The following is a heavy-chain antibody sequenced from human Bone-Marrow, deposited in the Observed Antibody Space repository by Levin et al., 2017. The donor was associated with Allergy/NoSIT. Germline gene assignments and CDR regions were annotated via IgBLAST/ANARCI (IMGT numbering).Heavy chain of an antibody. D-gene: IGHD3-10*01. V-gene: IGHV4-31*03. CDR1: GDSIISNAYY. J-gene: IGHJ5*02. Sequence: RSQTLSLTCTVSGDSIISNAYYWTWIRQHPGKGLEWIGYIHYSGSTYYNPSLNSRVSISIDTSKSQFSLKLSSVTAADSAVYYCARDVTFYHASGSYSKARGWFDPWGQGTLVTVSS. CDR3: ARDVTFYHASGSYSKARGWFDP. CDR2: IHYSGST.